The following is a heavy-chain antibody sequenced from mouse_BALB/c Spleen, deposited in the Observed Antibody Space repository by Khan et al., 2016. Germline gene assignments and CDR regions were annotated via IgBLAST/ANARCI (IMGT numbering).Heavy chain of an antibody. CDR2: INSDGSAI. D-gene: IGHD1-1*01. J-gene: IGHJ1*01. CDR1: GFTFSGFW. Sequence: EVQLLETGGGLVQPGGSRGLSCEGTGFTFSGFWMSWVRQTPGKTLEWIGDINSDGSAINYAPSIKDRFTIFRDNDKSTLYLQMSNVRSEDTATYSCMRDSSYWYFDVWGAGTTVTVSS. V-gene: IGHV11-2*02. CDR3: MRDSSYWYFDV.